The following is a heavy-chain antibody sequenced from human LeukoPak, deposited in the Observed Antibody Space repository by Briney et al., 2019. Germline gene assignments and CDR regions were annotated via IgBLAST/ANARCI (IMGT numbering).Heavy chain of an antibody. CDR1: GFTFSSCS. Sequence: GGSLSLSCAASGFTFSSCSMKWVRQATGKGLEWGSFISSGSLTIYCAYSVKGLFTISRDDARNSLYLQMNSLRVDGTAVYYCTRYMADSGCSPPPSSFNIWGQGTMVTVSS. CDR2: ISSGSLTI. D-gene: IGHD3-22*01. V-gene: IGHV3-48*01. CDR3: TRYMADSGCSPPPSSFNI. J-gene: IGHJ3*02.